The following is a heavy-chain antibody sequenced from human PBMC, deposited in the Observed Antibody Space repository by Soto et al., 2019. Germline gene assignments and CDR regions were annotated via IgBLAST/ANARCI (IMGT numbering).Heavy chain of an antibody. Sequence: QITLKESGPTLVKPTQTLTLTCTFSGFLLSTSGVGVAWIRQPPGKALEWLSLIYWDDDKRYSPSLKSRLTITKDTSKNQVVLTMTNMDPVDTATYYSAHTPEGASRIRGTGRYFQHWGQGTLVTVSS. J-gene: IGHJ1*01. D-gene: IGHD3-10*01. V-gene: IGHV2-5*02. CDR2: IYWDDDK. CDR3: AHTPEGASRIRGTGRYFQH. CDR1: GFLLSTSGVG.